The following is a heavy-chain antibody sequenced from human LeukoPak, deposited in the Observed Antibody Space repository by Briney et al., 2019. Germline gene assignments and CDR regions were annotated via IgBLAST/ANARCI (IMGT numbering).Heavy chain of an antibody. V-gene: IGHV3-21*06. CDR2: ISSASTYI. CDR1: GFTFSSYS. D-gene: IGHD3-10*01. CDR3: ARDHGIPGSGSYKFDY. Sequence: GGSLRLSCAPSGFTFSSYSMNWVRQAPGKGLEWVSSISSASTYIYYADSVKGRFTISRDYAKNLLYLQMNSPRVEDTAVYYCARDHGIPGSGSYKFDYWGQGTLVTVSS. J-gene: IGHJ4*02.